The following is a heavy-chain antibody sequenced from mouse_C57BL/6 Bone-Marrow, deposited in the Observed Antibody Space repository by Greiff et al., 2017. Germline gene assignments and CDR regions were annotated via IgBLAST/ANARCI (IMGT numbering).Heavy chain of an antibody. Sequence: VQLQQSGPELVKPGASVKISCKASGYTFTDYYMNWVKQSHGKSLEWIGDINPNNGGTSYNQKFKGKATLTVDKSSSTAYMELRSLTSEDSAVYYCARGGGTRWGQGTLVTVSA. V-gene: IGHV1-26*01. CDR1: GYTFTDYY. J-gene: IGHJ3*02. CDR2: INPNNGGT. CDR3: ARGGGTR. D-gene: IGHD3-3*01.